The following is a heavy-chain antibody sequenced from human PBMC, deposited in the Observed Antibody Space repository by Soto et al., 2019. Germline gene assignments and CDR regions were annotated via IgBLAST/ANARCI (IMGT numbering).Heavy chain of an antibody. J-gene: IGHJ3*02. CDR3: ARDKTYYDILTGYDAFDI. CDR2: ISAYNVNT. CDR1: GYTFTSYG. D-gene: IGHD3-9*01. Sequence: ASVKVSCKASGYTFTSYGISWVRQAPGQGLEWMGWISAYNVNTNYAQKLQGRVTMTTDTSTSTAYMELRNLRSDDTAVYYCARDKTYYDILTGYDAFDIWGQGTMVTVSS. V-gene: IGHV1-18*01.